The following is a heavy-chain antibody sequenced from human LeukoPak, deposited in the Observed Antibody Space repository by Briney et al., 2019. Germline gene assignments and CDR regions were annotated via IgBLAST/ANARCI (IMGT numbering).Heavy chain of an antibody. D-gene: IGHD3-10*01. J-gene: IGHJ3*02. Sequence: GGSLRLSCAASGFTFSSYGMHWVRQAPGKGLEWVAVISYDGSNKYYADSVKGRFTISRDNSKNTLYLQMNSLRAEDTAVYYCAKDFGEAAFDIWGQGTMVTASS. V-gene: IGHV3-30*18. CDR2: ISYDGSNK. CDR1: GFTFSSYG. CDR3: AKDFGEAAFDI.